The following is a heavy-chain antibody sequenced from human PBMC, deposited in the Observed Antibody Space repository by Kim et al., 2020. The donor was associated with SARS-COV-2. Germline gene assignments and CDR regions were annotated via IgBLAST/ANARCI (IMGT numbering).Heavy chain of an antibody. CDR1: GFTFSSYS. Sequence: GGSLRLSCAASGFTFSSYSMNWVRQAPGKGLEWVSSISSSSSYIYYADSVKGRFTISRDNAKNSLYLQMNSLRAEDTAVYYCARDFSGSGGRGYPGPDYGMDVWGQGTTVTVSS. CDR3: ARDFSGSGGRGYPGPDYGMDV. CDR2: ISSSSSYI. J-gene: IGHJ6*02. D-gene: IGHD2-15*01. V-gene: IGHV3-21*01.